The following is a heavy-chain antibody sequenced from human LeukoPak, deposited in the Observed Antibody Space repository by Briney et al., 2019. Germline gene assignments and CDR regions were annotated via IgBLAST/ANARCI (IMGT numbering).Heavy chain of an antibody. D-gene: IGHD1-26*01. V-gene: IGHV1-2*06. Sequence: ASVKVSCEASGYRFTDSKYHMHWVRQAPGQGLEWMGRIDPSSGGTTYAQNLQGRVTMTWDTSIGTAYMELSRLTSDDTAVYYCARDNRGSLDYWGQGTQVTVSS. CDR2: IDPSSGGT. J-gene: IGHJ4*02. CDR1: GYRFTDSKYH. CDR3: ARDNRGSLDY.